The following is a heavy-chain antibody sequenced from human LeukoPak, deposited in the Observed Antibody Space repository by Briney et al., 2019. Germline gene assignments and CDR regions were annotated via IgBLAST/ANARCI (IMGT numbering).Heavy chain of an antibody. J-gene: IGHJ4*02. CDR2: INSDGSGT. CDR1: GFSFSSYW. Sequence: GGSLRLSCPASGFSFSSYWMHWVRQAPWEGLGWVSRINSDGSGTTYADSVKGRFTISRDNAKNTLYLQMNSLRAEDTAVYYCAREEVAYYGSGSYMDYWGQGTLVTVSS. D-gene: IGHD3-10*01. V-gene: IGHV3-74*01. CDR3: AREEVAYYGSGSYMDY.